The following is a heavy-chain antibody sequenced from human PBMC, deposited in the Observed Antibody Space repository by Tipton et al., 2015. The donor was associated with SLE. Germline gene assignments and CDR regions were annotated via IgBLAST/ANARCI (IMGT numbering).Heavy chain of an antibody. CDR1: GGSISSGGYY. CDR2: IYYSGST. Sequence: TLSLTCTVSGGSISSGGYYWSWIRQHPGKGLEWIGYIYYSGSTHYNPSLKSRVTISVDTSKNQFSLKLSSVTVADTAVYYCASQGGYYGSGSYYDFDYWGQGTLVTVSS. CDR3: ASQGGYYGSGSYYDFDY. D-gene: IGHD3-10*01. V-gene: IGHV4-31*03. J-gene: IGHJ4*02.